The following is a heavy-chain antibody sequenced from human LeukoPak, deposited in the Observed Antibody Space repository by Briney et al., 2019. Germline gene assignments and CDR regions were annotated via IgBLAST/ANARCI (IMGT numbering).Heavy chain of an antibody. J-gene: IGHJ4*02. Sequence: GGSLRLSCAASGFTFSSYAMHWVRQAPGKGLEWVAVISYDGSNKYYADSVKGRFTISRDSSKNTLYLQMNSLRAEDTAVYYCARASRIGIPGGYWGQGTLVTVSS. CDR2: ISYDGSNK. CDR3: ARASRIGIPGGY. V-gene: IGHV3-30*04. CDR1: GFTFSSYA. D-gene: IGHD3-22*01.